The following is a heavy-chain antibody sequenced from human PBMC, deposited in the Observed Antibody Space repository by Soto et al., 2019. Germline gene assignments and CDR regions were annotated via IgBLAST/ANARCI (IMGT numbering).Heavy chain of an antibody. J-gene: IGHJ4*02. CDR1: GFTFSDYY. D-gene: IGHD3-3*01. CDR2: ISSSGSTI. V-gene: IGHV3-11*01. CDR3: ARVERGITIIGVVIPPFAF. Sequence: GGSLRLSCAASGFTFSDYYMSWIRQAPGKGLEWVSYISSSGSTIYYADSVKGRITISRDNAKNSLYLQMNSLRAEDTAGYYCARVERGITIIGVVIPPFAFWRQGTLVTVSS.